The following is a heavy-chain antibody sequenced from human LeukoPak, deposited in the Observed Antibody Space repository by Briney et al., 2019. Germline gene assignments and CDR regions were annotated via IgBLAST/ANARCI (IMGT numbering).Heavy chain of an antibody. CDR3: ARDPAYCGGDCHWGYFDL. D-gene: IGHD2-21*02. V-gene: IGHV4-30-4*01. Sequence: PSQTLSLTCTVSGGSISSGDYYWSWIRQPPGKGLEWIGYIYYSGSTNYNPSLKSRVTISVDTSKNQFSLKLSSVTAADTAVYYCARDPAYCGGDCHWGYFDLWGRGTLVTVSS. J-gene: IGHJ2*01. CDR1: GGSISSGDYY. CDR2: IYYSGST.